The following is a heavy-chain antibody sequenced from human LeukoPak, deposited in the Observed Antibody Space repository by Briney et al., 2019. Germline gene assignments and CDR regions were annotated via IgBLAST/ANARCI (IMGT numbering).Heavy chain of an antibody. CDR2: ISGGGGST. CDR3: AKDGGLWVSAHWGDS. Sequence: GGSLRLSCAASGFTLTSYSMNWVRQAPGKGLEWVSTISGGGGSTYYADSVKGRFTVSRDDSKNTLYLQMNSLRAEDTAVYYCAKDGGLWVSAHWGDSWGRGTLVTVSS. CDR1: GFTLTSYS. V-gene: IGHV3-23*01. J-gene: IGHJ4*02. D-gene: IGHD7-27*01.